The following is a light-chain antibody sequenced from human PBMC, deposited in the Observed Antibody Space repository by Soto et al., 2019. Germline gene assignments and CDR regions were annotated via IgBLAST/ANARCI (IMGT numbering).Light chain of an antibody. V-gene: IGKV1-33*01. CDR3: QQYENLPT. Sequence: DIQMTQSPSSLSASVGDRDTITCQASQNINNYLNWYQQKPGSAPKLLLYDASNLEAGVPSRFRGSGSGTDFTFTISRLQPEDIASYYCQQYENLPTFGQGTRLEIK. J-gene: IGKJ5*01. CDR1: QNINNY. CDR2: DAS.